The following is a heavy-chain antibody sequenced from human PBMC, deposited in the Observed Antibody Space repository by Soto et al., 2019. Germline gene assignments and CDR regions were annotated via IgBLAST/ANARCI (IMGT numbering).Heavy chain of an antibody. CDR1: GFSFTTAGVA. CDR2: IYCNDDR. J-gene: IGHJ4*02. CDR3: PHSDGAYEIIYLDF. D-gene: IGHD5-12*01. Sequence: SGPTLVNPTQTLTLTCTFSGFSFTTAGVAVGWIRQTPGGALEWLTLIYCNDDRRFSPSLKTRLTITGDTSKNQVVLSLTNVDPGDTATYFCPHSDGAYEIIYLDFLGQGIPVTVSS. V-gene: IGHV2-5*01.